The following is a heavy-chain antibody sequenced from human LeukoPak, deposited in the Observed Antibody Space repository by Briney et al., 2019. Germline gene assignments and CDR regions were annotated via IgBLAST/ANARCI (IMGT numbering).Heavy chain of an antibody. D-gene: IGHD3-3*01. V-gene: IGHV3-43D*03. J-gene: IGHJ6*03. Sequence: PGGSLRLSCAASGFTFDDYAMHWVHQAPGKGLECVSLISWDGGSTYYADSVKGRFTISRDNSKNSLYLQMNSLRAEDTALYYCAKDFSRRGVVFRYYYMDVWGKGTTVTVSS. CDR3: AKDFSRRGVVFRYYYMDV. CDR1: GFTFDDYA. CDR2: ISWDGGST.